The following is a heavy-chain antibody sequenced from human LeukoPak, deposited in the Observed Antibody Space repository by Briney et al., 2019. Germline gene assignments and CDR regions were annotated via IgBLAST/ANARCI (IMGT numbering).Heavy chain of an antibody. CDR2: IIPIFGTA. CDR3: ARGGAFKDLAAAGTH. CDR1: GGTLSSYA. V-gene: IGHV1-69*13. J-gene: IGHJ4*02. Sequence: GASVKVSCKASGGTLSSYAISWVRQAPGQGLEWMGGIIPIFGTANYAQKFQGRVTITADESTSTAYMELSSLRSEDTAVYYCARGGAFKDLAAAGTHWGQGTLVTVSS. D-gene: IGHD6-13*01.